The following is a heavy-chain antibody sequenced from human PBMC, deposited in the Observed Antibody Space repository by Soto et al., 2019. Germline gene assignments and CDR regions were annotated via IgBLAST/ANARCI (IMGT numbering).Heavy chain of an antibody. Sequence: QVQLVESGGGVVQPGRSLRLSCAGSAFRFGDYAIHWVRQAPGKGLDWVAAISYDGTDTHYADSVKGRFSISRDNSKNTLYLHMNTLTVEDTALYYCARDARIGTDWYFDLWGRDTLVTVSS. J-gene: IGHJ2*01. D-gene: IGHD1-26*01. CDR2: ISYDGTDT. CDR3: ARDARIGTDWYFDL. CDR1: AFRFGDYA. V-gene: IGHV3-30-3*01.